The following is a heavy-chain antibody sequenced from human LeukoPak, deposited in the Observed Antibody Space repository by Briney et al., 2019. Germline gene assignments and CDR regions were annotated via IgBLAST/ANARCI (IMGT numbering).Heavy chain of an antibody. D-gene: IGHD4-23*01. V-gene: IGHV4-31*03. J-gene: IGHJ6*02. CDR2: IYYSGST. CDR3: ARTTVVGYYYGMDV. Sequence: PSQTLSLTCTVSGGSISSGGYYWSWIRQHPGTGLEWLGYIYYSGSTYYNPSLKSRVTISVDTSKNQFSLKLSSVTAADTAVYYCARTTVVGYYYGMDVWGQGTTVTVSS. CDR1: GGSISSGGYY.